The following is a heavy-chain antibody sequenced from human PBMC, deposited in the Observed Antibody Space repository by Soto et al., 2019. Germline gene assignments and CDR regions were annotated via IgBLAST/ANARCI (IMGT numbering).Heavy chain of an antibody. Sequence: SETLSLTCTVSGGSISSYYWSWIRQPPGKGLEWIGYIYYSGSTNCNPSLKSRVTISVDTSKNQFSLKLSSVTAADTAVYYCARLRIAVAGTFWFDPWGQGTLVTVSS. CDR3: ARLRIAVAGTFWFDP. CDR2: IYYSGST. V-gene: IGHV4-59*01. J-gene: IGHJ5*02. CDR1: GGSISSYY. D-gene: IGHD6-19*01.